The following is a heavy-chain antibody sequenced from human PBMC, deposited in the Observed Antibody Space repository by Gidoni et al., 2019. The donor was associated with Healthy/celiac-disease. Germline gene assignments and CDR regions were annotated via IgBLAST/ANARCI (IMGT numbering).Heavy chain of an antibody. CDR2: IYYSGST. D-gene: IGHD4-17*01. CDR1: GGSISSSSYY. Sequence: QLQLQESGPGLVKPSETLSLTCTVSGGSISSSSYYWGWIRQPPGKGLEWIGSIYYSGSTYYNPSLKSRVTISIDTSKNQFSLKLSSVTAADTAVYYCARQKPDYGDYFDYWGQGTLVTVSS. V-gene: IGHV4-39*01. CDR3: ARQKPDYGDYFDY. J-gene: IGHJ4*02.